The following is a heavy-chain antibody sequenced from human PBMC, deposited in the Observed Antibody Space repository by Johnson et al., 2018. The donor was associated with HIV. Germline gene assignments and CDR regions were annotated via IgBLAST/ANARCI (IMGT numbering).Heavy chain of an antibody. CDR3: ARACRDGYTCDVYDI. V-gene: IGHV3-20*04. J-gene: IGHJ3*02. D-gene: IGHD5-24*01. CDR2: INWNGGSI. CDR1: GFTVSSNY. Sequence: VQLVESGGGLVQPGGSLRLSCAASGFTVSSNYMSWVRQAPGKGLEWVSGINWNGGSIGYADSVKGRFTISRDNVKNSLYLQMNSLRAEDTAVYYCARACRDGYTCDVYDIWGQGTMLTVSS.